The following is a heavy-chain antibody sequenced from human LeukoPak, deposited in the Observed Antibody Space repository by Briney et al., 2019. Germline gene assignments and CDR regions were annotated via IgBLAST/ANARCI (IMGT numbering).Heavy chain of an antibody. D-gene: IGHD4-23*01. CDR1: GGSISSGGYY. CDR3: ARDGSGGSVFDY. J-gene: IGHJ4*02. Sequence: SETLSLTCTVSGGSISSGGYYWSWIRQPPGKGLEWIGYIYHSGSTYYNPSLKSRVTISVDRSRNQFSLKLSSVTAADTAVYYCARDGSGGSVFDYWGQGTLVTVSS. CDR2: IYHSGST. V-gene: IGHV4-30-2*01.